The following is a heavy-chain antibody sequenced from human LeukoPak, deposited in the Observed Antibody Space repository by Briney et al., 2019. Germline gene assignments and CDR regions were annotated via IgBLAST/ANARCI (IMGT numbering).Heavy chain of an antibody. D-gene: IGHD3/OR15-3a*01. V-gene: IGHV4-59*12. Sequence: SETLSLTCTVSGGSISSYYWSWIRPPPGKGLEWIGYIYYSGSTSYNPSLKSRVTISVDTSRNQFTLQLNSVTPEDTALYYCARDQPWTNGFDIWGQGTMVTVSS. CDR2: IYYSGST. CDR1: GGSISSYY. J-gene: IGHJ3*02. CDR3: ARDQPWTNGFDI.